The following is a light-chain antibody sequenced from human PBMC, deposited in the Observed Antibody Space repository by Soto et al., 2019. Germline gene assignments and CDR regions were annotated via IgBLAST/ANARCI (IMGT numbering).Light chain of an antibody. CDR1: QSLVYIDGYTY. CDR3: MQGTQCPSP. J-gene: IGKJ5*01. Sequence: DVVMPQFPLSLAVTLGQPASISCSSSQSLVYIDGYTYVNLLQLRPGQAPRRLIYKVSQRDSGVPDKINSSGSDTAYTLRISRVETEDVGVYYCMQGTQCPSPLGPRTRLE. CDR2: KVS. V-gene: IGKV2-30*01.